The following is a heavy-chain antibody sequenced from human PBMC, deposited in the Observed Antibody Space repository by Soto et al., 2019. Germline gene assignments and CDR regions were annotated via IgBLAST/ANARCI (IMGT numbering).Heavy chain of an antibody. CDR1: GFTFSSYS. D-gene: IGHD6-13*01. J-gene: IGHJ4*02. V-gene: IGHV3-48*01. Sequence: GGSLRLSCAASGFTFSSYSMNWVRQAPGKGLEWVSYISSSSSTIYYADSVKGRFTISRDNAKNSLYLQMNSLRAEDTAVYYCASKVAAAGYDYWGQGTLVTVSS. CDR3: ASKVAAAGYDY. CDR2: ISSSSSTI.